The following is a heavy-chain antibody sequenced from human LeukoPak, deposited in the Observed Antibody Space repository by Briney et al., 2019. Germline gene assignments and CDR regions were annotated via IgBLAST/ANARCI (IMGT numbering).Heavy chain of an antibody. CDR3: AKDSGSYFVVGAFDI. Sequence: SETLSLTCTVSGASVSSYYWSWIRQPPGKGLEWIGYIYSSGSTNYNPSLKSRVTISVDTSKNQFSLKLSSVTAADTAVYYCAKDSGSYFVVGAFDIWGQGTMVTVSS. V-gene: IGHV4-59*02. CDR2: IYSSGST. CDR1: GASVSSYY. D-gene: IGHD1-26*01. J-gene: IGHJ3*02.